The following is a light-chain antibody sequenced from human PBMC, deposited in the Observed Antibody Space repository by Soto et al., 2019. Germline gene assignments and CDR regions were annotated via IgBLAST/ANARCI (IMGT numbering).Light chain of an antibody. CDR3: QQFSGYPLT. CDR1: QGISSH. V-gene: IGKV1-9*01. J-gene: IGKJ5*01. CDR2: GAS. Sequence: IQLTQSPSSLSASVGDRVTITCRASQGISSHLAWYQQRPGKAPVLLIYGASNLQSGVPSRFSVSGSGTACTLTISSLQPEDFATYYCQQFSGYPLTFGQGTRLDIK.